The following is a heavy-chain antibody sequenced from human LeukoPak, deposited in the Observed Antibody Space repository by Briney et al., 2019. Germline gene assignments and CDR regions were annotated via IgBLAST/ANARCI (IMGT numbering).Heavy chain of an antibody. J-gene: IGHJ4*02. CDR1: GYTLSELS. D-gene: IGHD5-18*01. Sequence: ASVKVSCKVSGYTLSELSVHWVRQAPGKGLEWMGGFDPEDGETIYAQKFQGRGTMTEDTSTDTAYMELSSLRSEDTAVYYCATVGYSYGIPLHYWGQGNLVTVSS. CDR3: ATVGYSYGIPLHY. CDR2: FDPEDGET. V-gene: IGHV1-24*01.